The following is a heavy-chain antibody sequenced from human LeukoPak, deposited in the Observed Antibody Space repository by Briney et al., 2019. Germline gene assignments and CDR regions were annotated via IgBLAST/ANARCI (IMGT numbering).Heavy chain of an antibody. D-gene: IGHD3-3*01. CDR3: ARSGYGSITIFGVVIIGYFDY. CDR2: IYHSGST. V-gene: IGHV4-38-2*02. Sequence: SETLSLTCTVSGYSISSGYYWGWIRQPPGKGLEWIGSIYHSGSTYYNPSLKSRVTTSVDTSKNQFSLKLSSVTAADTAVYYCARSGYGSITIFGVVIIGYFDYWGQGTLVTVSS. CDR1: GYSISSGYY. J-gene: IGHJ4*02.